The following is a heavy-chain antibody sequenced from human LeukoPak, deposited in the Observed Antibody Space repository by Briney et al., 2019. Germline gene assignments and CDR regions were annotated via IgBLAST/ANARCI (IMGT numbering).Heavy chain of an antibody. V-gene: IGHV1-69*05. CDR3: ARRINVDTAMGYNWFDP. J-gene: IGHJ5*02. D-gene: IGHD5-18*01. Sequence: ASVKVSCKASGGTFSSYAISWVRQAPGQGLEWMGGIIPIFGTANYAQKFQGRVTITTDESTSTAYMELSSLRSEDTAVYYCARRINVDTAMGYNWFDPWGQGTLVTVSS. CDR1: GGTFSSYA. CDR2: IIPIFGTA.